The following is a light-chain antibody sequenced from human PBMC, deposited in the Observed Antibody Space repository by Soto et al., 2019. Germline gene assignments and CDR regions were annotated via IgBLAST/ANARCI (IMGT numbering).Light chain of an antibody. J-gene: IGLJ1*01. V-gene: IGLV2-14*01. Sequence: QSALTQPASVSGSPGQSITISCTGTSSDVGGYNYVSWYQQYPGKAPKLMIYGVTNRPSGVSNRFSGSKTGNTASLITSGLQAEDEAYYYCFSHRGGDSHVFGTGTKVTVL. CDR1: SSDVGGYNY. CDR3: FSHRGGDSHV. CDR2: GVT.